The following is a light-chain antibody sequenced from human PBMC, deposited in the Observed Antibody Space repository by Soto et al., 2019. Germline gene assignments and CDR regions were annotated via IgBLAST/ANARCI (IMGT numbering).Light chain of an antibody. J-gene: IGKJ1*01. CDR3: QQYNTWPRT. CDR2: GAS. CDR1: QSISSN. V-gene: IGKV3-15*01. Sequence: VMTQSPASLCVSPGERATRSCRASQSISSNLAWYQQKPGQAPRLLIFGASTRATNIPARFTGSRSGTEFTLTISSLQSEDFAVYYCQQYNTWPRTFGQGTKVDI.